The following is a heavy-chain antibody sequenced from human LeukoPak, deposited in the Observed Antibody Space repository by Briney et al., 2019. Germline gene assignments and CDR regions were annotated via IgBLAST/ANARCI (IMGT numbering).Heavy chain of an antibody. D-gene: IGHD1-1*01. V-gene: IGHV4-59*01. CDR2: IYYSGTT. J-gene: IGHJ4*02. CDR3: ARDKVPGDY. CDR1: GGSISGYY. Sequence: SETLSLTCTVSGGSISGYYWNWIRQPPGKGLEWIGYIYYSGTTDYNPSLKSRVTISVDRSKNQFSLKLSSVTAADTAVYYCARDKVPGDYWGRGTLVTVSS.